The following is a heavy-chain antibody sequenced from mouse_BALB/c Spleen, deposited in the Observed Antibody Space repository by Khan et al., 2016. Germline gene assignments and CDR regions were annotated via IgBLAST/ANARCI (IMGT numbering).Heavy chain of an antibody. CDR1: GYSITSGYG. V-gene: IGHV3-2*02. CDR2: ISYSGSP. J-gene: IGHJ2*01. D-gene: IGHD1-2*01. Sequence: VQLQVSGPGLVKPSQSLSLTCTVTGYSITSGYGWNWIRQFPGNKLEWMGYISYSGSPNYNPSLKSRISITRDTSKNQFFLQLNSVTTEDTATYYCARTARIKYWGQGTTLTVSS. CDR3: ARTARIKY.